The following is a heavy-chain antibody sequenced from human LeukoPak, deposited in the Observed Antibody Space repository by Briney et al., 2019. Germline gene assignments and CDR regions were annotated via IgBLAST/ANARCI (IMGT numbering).Heavy chain of an antibody. D-gene: IGHD6-19*01. CDR3: AGSSGWLFDY. Sequence: GGSLRLSCAGTGFTFSNYWMNWVRQAPGKGLEGVANIKEDGSQKYYVDSVKGRFTNSRDNAKNSVYLQMSSLRAEDTAVYYCAGSSGWLFDYWGQGTLVAVSS. V-gene: IGHV3-7*01. CDR2: IKEDGSQK. CDR1: GFTFSNYW. J-gene: IGHJ4*02.